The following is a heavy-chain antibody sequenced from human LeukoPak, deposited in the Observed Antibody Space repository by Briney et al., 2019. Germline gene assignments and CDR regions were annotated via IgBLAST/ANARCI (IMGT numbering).Heavy chain of an antibody. J-gene: IGHJ4*02. CDR1: GYSISSGYY. Sequence: SETLSLTCTVSGYSISSGYYWGWIRQPPGKGLEWIGSIYHSGSTYYNPSLKSRVTISVDTFKNQFSLKLSSVTAADTAVYYCARPPNFDYWGQGTLVTVSS. CDR3: ARPPNFDY. CDR2: IYHSGST. V-gene: IGHV4-38-2*02.